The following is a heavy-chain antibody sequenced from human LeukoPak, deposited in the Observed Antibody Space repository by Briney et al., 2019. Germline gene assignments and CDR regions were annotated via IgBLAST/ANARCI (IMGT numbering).Heavy chain of an antibody. CDR3: ARAAHTRAFDI. CDR1: GYTFTSYY. CDR2: INPSGGST. J-gene: IGHJ3*02. Sequence: ASVKVSCTASGYTFTSYYMHWVRQAPGQGLEWMGIINPSGGSTSYAQKFQGRVTMTRDTSTSTVYMELSSLRSEDTAVYYCARAAHTRAFDIWGQGTMVTVSS. V-gene: IGHV1-46*01. D-gene: IGHD1-26*01.